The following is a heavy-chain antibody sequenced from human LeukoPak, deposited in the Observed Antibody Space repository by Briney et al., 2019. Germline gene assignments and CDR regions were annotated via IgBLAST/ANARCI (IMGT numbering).Heavy chain of an antibody. J-gene: IGHJ6*02. V-gene: IGHV4-34*01. CDR3: ARAGYCSGGSCYSYYYYGMDV. D-gene: IGHD2-15*01. CDR2: INHSGST. Sequence: SETLSLTCAVYGGPFSGYYWSWIRQPPGKGLEWIGEINHSGSTNYNPSLKSRVTISVDTSKNQFSLKLSSVTAADTAVYYCARAGYCSGGSCYSYYYYGMDVWGQGTTVTVSS. CDR1: GGPFSGYY.